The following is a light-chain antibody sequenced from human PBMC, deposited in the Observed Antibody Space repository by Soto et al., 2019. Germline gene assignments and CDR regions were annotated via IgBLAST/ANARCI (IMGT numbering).Light chain of an antibody. J-gene: IGKJ1*01. CDR3: QQYGSSPSWT. V-gene: IGKV3-20*01. CDR2: GAS. CDR1: QSISSSY. Sequence: IAFTKSPVTLSLSPGERATLSCRAIQSISSSYLAWYQQKPGQAPRLLIYGASSRATGIPDRFSGSGSGTDFTLTISRLEPEDFAVYYCQQYGSSPSWTFGQGTKVDIK.